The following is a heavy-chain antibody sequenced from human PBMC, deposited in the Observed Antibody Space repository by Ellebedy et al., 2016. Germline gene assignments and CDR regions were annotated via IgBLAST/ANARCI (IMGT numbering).Heavy chain of an antibody. CDR3: ARDRCISTSCLTLGYYYYYGMDV. Sequence: ASVKVSCKASGYTFTSYGISWVRQAPGQGLEWMGWISAYNGNTNYAQKLQGRVTMTTDTSTSTAYMELRSLRSDDPAVYYCARDRCISTSCLTLGYYYYYGMDVWGQGTTVTVSS. V-gene: IGHV1-18*01. J-gene: IGHJ6*02. CDR2: ISAYNGNT. D-gene: IGHD2-2*01. CDR1: GYTFTSYG.